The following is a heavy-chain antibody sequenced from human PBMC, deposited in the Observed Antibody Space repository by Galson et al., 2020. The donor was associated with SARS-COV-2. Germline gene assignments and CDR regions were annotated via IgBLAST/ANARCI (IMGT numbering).Heavy chain of an antibody. Sequence: GGSLRLSCAASGFTFSSYDMHWVRQATGKGLEWVSAIGTAGDTYYPGSVKGRFTISRENAKNSLYLQMNSLRAGDTAVYYCARANYGGTHYYYYGMDVWGQGTTVTVSS. CDR2: IGTAGDT. CDR1: GFTFSSYD. D-gene: IGHD4-17*01. CDR3: ARANYGGTHYYYYGMDV. J-gene: IGHJ6*02. V-gene: IGHV3-13*01.